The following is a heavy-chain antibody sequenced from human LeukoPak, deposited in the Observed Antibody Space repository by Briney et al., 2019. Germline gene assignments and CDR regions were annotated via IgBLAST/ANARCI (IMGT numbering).Heavy chain of an antibody. D-gene: IGHD3-22*01. J-gene: IGHJ1*01. V-gene: IGHV3-74*01. CDR2: IGTDGRST. Sequence: GGSPRLSCAASGFTFSSYWMHWVRQVPGKGLVWVSRIGTDGRSTTYADYVRGRFTISRDNSMNTLYLQMNSLRAEDTAVYFCAKGRDSSGRQYFQHWGQGTLVTVSS. CDR3: AKGRDSSGRQYFQH. CDR1: GFTFSSYW.